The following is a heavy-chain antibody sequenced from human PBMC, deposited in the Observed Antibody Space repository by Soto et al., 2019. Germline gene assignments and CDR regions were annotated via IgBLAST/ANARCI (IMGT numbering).Heavy chain of an antibody. CDR1: GFIFDDYA. D-gene: IGHD2-2*01. J-gene: IGHJ4*02. Sequence: EVQLVESGGGLVQPGRSLRLSCAASGFIFDDYAMHWVRQAPGKGLEWVSSISWNSGTIVYADSVKGRFTISRDNTKNSLYLQMNSLRTVDTALSYCTKGPSTSRFATVDYWGQRTLVT. CDR2: ISWNSGTI. V-gene: IGHV3-9*01. CDR3: TKGPSTSRFATVDY.